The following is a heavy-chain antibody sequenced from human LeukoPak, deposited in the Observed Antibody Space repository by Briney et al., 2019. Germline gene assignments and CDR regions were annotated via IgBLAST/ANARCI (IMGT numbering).Heavy chain of an antibody. CDR3: ARANGRSDFWSGYNWFDP. CDR1: GFTFSTYA. J-gene: IGHJ5*02. CDR2: ISYDGSNK. Sequence: SLRLSCAASGFTFSTYAMHWVRQAPGKGLEWVAVISYDGSNKYYADSVKGRFTISRDNSKNTLYLQMNSLRPDDTAVYYCARANGRSDFWSGYNWFDPWGQGTLVTVSS. V-gene: IGHV3-30-3*01. D-gene: IGHD3-3*01.